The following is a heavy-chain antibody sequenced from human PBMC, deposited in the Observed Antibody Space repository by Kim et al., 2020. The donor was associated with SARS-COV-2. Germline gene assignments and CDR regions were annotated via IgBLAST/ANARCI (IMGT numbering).Heavy chain of an antibody. V-gene: IGHV3-23*01. CDR3: AKGAGAAFFFDY. J-gene: IGHJ4*02. Sequence: YYADSVKGRFTISRDNSKNTLFLQMNNLRAEDTAVYYCAKGAGAAFFFDYWGQGTLVTVSS. D-gene: IGHD6-19*01.